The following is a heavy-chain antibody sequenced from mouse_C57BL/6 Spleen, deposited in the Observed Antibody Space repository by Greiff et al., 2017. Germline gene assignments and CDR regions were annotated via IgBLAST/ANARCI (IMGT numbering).Heavy chain of an antibody. D-gene: IGHD1-1*01. CDR3: AREDYYGSSPLYAMDY. Sequence: VQLQQPGAELVKPGASVKLSCKASGYTFTSYWMHWVKQRPGQGLEWIGMIHPNSGSTNYNEKFKSKATLTVDKSSSTAYMQLSSLTSEDSAVYYCAREDYYGSSPLYAMDYWGQGTSVTVSS. CDR1: GYTFTSYW. J-gene: IGHJ4*01. V-gene: IGHV1-64*01. CDR2: IHPNSGST.